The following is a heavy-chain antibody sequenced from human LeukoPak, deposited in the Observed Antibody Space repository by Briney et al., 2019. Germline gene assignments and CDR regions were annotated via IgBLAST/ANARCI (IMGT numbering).Heavy chain of an antibody. V-gene: IGHV3-7*04. CDR1: GFTFSSYA. J-gene: IGHJ3*02. CDR3: ARVTQDAFDI. Sequence: GGSLRLSCAASGFTFSSYAMSWVRQAPGKGLEWVANIKQDGSEKYYVDSVKGRFTISRDNAKNSLYLQMNSLRAEDTAVYYCARVTQDAFDIWGQGTMVTVSS. D-gene: IGHD2-15*01. CDR2: IKQDGSEK.